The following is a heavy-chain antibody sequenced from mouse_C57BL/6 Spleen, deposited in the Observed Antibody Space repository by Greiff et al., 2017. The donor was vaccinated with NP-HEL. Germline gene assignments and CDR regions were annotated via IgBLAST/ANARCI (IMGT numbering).Heavy chain of an antibody. CDR1: GYTFTDYY. V-gene: IGHV1-26*01. CDR2: INPNNGGT. D-gene: IGHD1-1*01. CDR3: ARRAGSSPFDY. J-gene: IGHJ2*01. Sequence: EVQLQQSGPELVKPGASVKISCKASGYTFTDYYMNWVKQSHGKSLEWIGDINPNNGGTSYNQKFKGKATLTVDKSSSTAYMELRSLTSEDSAVYYCARRAGSSPFDYWGQGTTLTVSS.